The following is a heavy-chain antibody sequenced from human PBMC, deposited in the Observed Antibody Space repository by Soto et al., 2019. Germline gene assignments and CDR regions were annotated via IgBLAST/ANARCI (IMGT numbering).Heavy chain of an antibody. CDR3: ARGKGSWDV. J-gene: IGHJ6*02. D-gene: IGHD2-15*01. V-gene: IGHV2-70*17. CDR1: GFSLSTNGMC. Sequence: SGPTLVNPTQTLTLTCTFSGFSLSTNGMCVSWIRQPPGKALEWLARIDLDDDKFYSTSLRTRLTISKDTPKNQVVLTMTNVDPVDTATYYCARGKGSWDVWGQGTTVTVSS. CDR2: IDLDDDK.